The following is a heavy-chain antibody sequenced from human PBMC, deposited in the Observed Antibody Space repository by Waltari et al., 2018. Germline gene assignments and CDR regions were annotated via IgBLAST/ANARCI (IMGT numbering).Heavy chain of an antibody. D-gene: IGHD4-17*01. V-gene: IGHV3-30*02. Sequence: QVQLVESGGGVVQPGGSLRLSCAASGFTFSSYGMPWVRPAPGKGLEWVAFIRYDGSNKYYADSVKCRFTISRDNSKNTLYLQMNSLRAEDTAVYYCAKTRGDYGYFDYWGQGTLVTVSS. J-gene: IGHJ4*02. CDR2: IRYDGSNK. CDR3: AKTRGDYGYFDY. CDR1: GFTFSSYG.